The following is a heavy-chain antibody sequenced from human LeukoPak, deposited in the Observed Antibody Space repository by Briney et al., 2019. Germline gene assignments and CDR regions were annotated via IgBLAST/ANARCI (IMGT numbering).Heavy chain of an antibody. Sequence: GSLSLTCAVSGFTFDDYAYHWVRQAPGKGLEWVSLISGDGGGTNYADSVKGRFTISRYNSKNSLYLQVNSLRTEDTALYYCAKAGMGAPLYWGMDVWGQ. D-gene: IGHD1-26*01. CDR2: ISGDGGGT. J-gene: IGHJ6*02. V-gene: IGHV3-43*02. CDR1: GFTFDDYA. CDR3: AKAGMGAPLYWGMDV.